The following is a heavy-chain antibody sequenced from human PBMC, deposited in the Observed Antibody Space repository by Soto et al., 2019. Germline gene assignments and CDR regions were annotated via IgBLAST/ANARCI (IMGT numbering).Heavy chain of an antibody. CDR2: INSDGTTT. Sequence: EVQLVESGGGLVQPGGSLRLSCAASGFTFNNFWMYWVRQTPEKGLVWVSGINSDGTTTIYADSVKGRFTISRDNAKNTLYLQMNSLTVEDTAIYYCVRDIRWCQGNLVTVSS. CDR3: VRDIR. J-gene: IGHJ4*02. CDR1: GFTFNNFW. V-gene: IGHV3-74*01.